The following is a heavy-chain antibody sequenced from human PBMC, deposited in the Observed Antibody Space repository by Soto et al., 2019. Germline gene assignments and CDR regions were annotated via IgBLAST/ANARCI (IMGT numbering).Heavy chain of an antibody. V-gene: IGHV4-59*01. CDR3: ARHDSSGYFDY. CDR1: GGSITNYY. Sequence: SETLSLTCTVSGGSITNYYWSWIRQPPGKGLEWIGYIYYSGSTNYNPSLKSRVTMSADTSKDQFSLNLSSVTAADTAVYYCARHDSSGYFDYWGQGTLVTVSS. D-gene: IGHD3-22*01. J-gene: IGHJ4*02. CDR2: IYYSGST.